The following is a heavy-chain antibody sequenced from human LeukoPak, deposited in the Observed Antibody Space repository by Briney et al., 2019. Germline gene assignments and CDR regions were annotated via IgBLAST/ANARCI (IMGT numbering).Heavy chain of an antibody. CDR2: LYSGGST. D-gene: IGHD3-22*01. Sequence: QPGGSLRLSCEVSGFSFSSKYMNWVRQAPGKGLEWVSILYSGGSTYYSDSVKGRFTVSRDSSKNTLYLHMNSLRVEDTAVYYCARVGDYYHWYLDVWGRGTLVTVSS. CDR3: ARVGDYYHWYLDV. J-gene: IGHJ2*01. V-gene: IGHV3-53*01. CDR1: GFSFSSKY.